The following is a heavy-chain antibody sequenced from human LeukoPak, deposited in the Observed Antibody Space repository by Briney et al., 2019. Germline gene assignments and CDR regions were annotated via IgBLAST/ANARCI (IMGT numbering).Heavy chain of an antibody. Sequence: GGSLRLSCAASGFTFSSYGMHWVRQAPGKGLEWVAVIWYDGSNKYYADSVKGRFTISRDNSKNMLYLQMNSLRAEDTAVYYCARGGGIEMATIPRVSYYYYGMDVWGQGTTVTVSS. CDR1: GFTFSSYG. V-gene: IGHV3-33*01. CDR3: ARGGGIEMATIPRVSYYYYGMDV. J-gene: IGHJ6*02. D-gene: IGHD5-24*01. CDR2: IWYDGSNK.